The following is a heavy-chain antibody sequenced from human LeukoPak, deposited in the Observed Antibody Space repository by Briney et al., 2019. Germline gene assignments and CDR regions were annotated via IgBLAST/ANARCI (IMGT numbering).Heavy chain of an antibody. Sequence: SETLSLTCTVSGGSISSSSYYWGWIRQPPGKGLEWIGSIYYSGSTYYNPSPKSRVPISVDTSKNQFSLKVTSVTAADTAVYYCARIPPVAVAGPSDYWGQRTLVTVSS. J-gene: IGHJ4*02. D-gene: IGHD6-19*01. V-gene: IGHV4-39*01. CDR1: GGSISSSSYY. CDR2: IYYSGST. CDR3: ARIPPVAVAGPSDY.